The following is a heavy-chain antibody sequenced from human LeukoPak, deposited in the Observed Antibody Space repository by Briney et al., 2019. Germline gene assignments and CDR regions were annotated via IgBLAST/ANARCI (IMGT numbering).Heavy chain of an antibody. V-gene: IGHV1-46*01. CDR2: MNLNGGST. Sequence: ASVKVSCKASGYTFTSYYVQGVRQAAGQGVAWMGRMNLNGGSTSYAQQFQGRVNMTRDMSTSTDYMELSSLRSEDKAVYYCARDNSVEDTARRLDLWHKGPLVTVSS. D-gene: IGHD2-15*01. J-gene: IGHJ5*02. CDR1: GYTFTSYY. CDR3: ARDNSVEDTARRLDL.